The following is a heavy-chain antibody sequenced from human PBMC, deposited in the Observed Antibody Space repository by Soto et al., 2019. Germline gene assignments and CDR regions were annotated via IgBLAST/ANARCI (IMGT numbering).Heavy chain of an antibody. CDR3: ARAKPDIVVVVDDAFDI. Sequence: SVKVSCKASGGTFSSYAISWVRQAPGQGLEWMGGIIPIFGTANYAQKFQGRVTITADESTSTAYMELSSLRSEDTAVYYCARAKPDIVVVVDDAFDIWGQGTMVTVSS. D-gene: IGHD2-15*01. J-gene: IGHJ3*02. V-gene: IGHV1-69*13. CDR2: IIPIFGTA. CDR1: GGTFSSYA.